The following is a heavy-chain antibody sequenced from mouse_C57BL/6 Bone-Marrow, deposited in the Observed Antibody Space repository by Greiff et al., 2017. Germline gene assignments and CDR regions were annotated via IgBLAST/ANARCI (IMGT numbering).Heavy chain of an antibody. V-gene: IGHV1-74*01. D-gene: IGHD2-3*01. CDR3: AIARPMDVYLDY. CDR1: GYTFTSYW. J-gene: IGHJ2*01. Sequence: QVQLQQPGAELVKPGASVKVSCKASGYTFTSYWMHWVKQRPGQGLEWIGRIHPSDSDTNYNQKFKGKATLTVDKSSSTAYMQLSSLTSEDSAVDNYAIARPMDVYLDYWGQGTTLTVSS. CDR2: IHPSDSDT.